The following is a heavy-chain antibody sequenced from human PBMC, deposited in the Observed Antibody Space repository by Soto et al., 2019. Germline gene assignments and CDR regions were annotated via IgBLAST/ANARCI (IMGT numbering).Heavy chain of an antibody. D-gene: IGHD5-12*01. CDR3: AREGDGYKYYFDY. CDR2: ISYDGSNK. J-gene: IGHJ4*02. Sequence: HPGGSLRLSCAASGFTFNGYGLHWVRQAPGKGLEWVAIISYDGSNKYYADSVKGRFTISRDNSKNTMYLQMNSLRPEDTAVYYCAREGDGYKYYFDYWGQGTLVTVSS. CDR1: GFTFNGYG. V-gene: IGHV3-30-3*01.